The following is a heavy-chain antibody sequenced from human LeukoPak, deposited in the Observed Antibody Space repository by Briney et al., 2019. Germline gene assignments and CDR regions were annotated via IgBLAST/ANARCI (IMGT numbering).Heavy chain of an antibody. CDR1: GGSFSGYY. J-gene: IGHJ4*02. CDR3: ARESWRGYFDP. Sequence: SEALSLTCAVYGGSFSGYYWSWIRQPPGKGLEWIGEVNHSGSTNYNPSLKSRVTMSVDTSKNQFSLKLNSVTAADTAVYYCARESWRGYFDPWGQGTLVTVSS. V-gene: IGHV4-34*01. CDR2: VNHSGST. D-gene: IGHD3-10*01.